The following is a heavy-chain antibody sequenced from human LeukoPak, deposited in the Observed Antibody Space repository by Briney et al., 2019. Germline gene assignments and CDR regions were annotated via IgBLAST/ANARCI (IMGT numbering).Heavy chain of an antibody. CDR3: ARRILGYCSSTSCLWFDP. J-gene: IGHJ5*02. CDR1: GYSISSGYY. Sequence: SETLSLTCAVSGYSISSGYYWGWIRQPPGKGLEWIGSIYHSGSTCYNPSLKSRVTISVDTSKNQFSLKLSSVTAADTAVYYCARRILGYCSSTSCLWFDPWGQGTLVTVSS. D-gene: IGHD2-2*01. V-gene: IGHV4-38-2*01. CDR2: IYHSGST.